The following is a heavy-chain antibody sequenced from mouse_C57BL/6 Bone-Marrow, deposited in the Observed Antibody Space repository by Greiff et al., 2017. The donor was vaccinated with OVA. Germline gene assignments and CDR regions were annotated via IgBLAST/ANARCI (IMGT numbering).Heavy chain of an antibody. Sequence: QVQLQQPGAELVRPGASVTLSCKASGYTFTDYEMHWVKQTPVHGLEWIGAIDPETGGTAYNQKFKGKAILTADKSSSTAYMELRSLTSEDSAVDYCTRPGAGYAMAYWGQGTSVTVSS. CDR1: GYTFTDYE. V-gene: IGHV1-15*01. J-gene: IGHJ4*01. CDR2: IDPETGGT. CDR3: TRPGAGYAMAY.